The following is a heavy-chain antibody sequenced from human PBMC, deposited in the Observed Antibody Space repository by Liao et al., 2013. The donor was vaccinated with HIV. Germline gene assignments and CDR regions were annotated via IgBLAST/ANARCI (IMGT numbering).Heavy chain of an antibody. D-gene: IGHD6-13*01. Sequence: QVQLQESGPGLVKPSETLSLTCNVSGGPISTYYWSWVRQPPGKGLEWIGFIYYSGSTNYNPSLKSRVTISVDTSKNQFSLKLSSVTAADTAVYYCARDWQLGTFDAFDIWGQGTMVTVSS. V-gene: IGHV4-59*12. CDR2: IYYSGST. J-gene: IGHJ3*02. CDR1: GGPISTYY. CDR3: ARDWQLGTFDAFDI.